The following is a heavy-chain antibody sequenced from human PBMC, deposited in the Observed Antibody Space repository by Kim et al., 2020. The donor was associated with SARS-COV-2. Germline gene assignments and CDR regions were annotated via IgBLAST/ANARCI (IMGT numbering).Heavy chain of an antibody. V-gene: IGHV2-5*02. Sequence: SGPTLVNPTQTLTLTCTFSGFSLSTSGVGVGWIRQPPGKALEWLALIYWDDDKRYSPSLKSRLTITKDTSKNQVVLTMTNMDPVDTATYYCAHMRGYEWIQLWFFDYWGQGTLVTVSS. CDR3: AHMRGYEWIQLWFFDY. J-gene: IGHJ4*02. CDR1: GFSLSTSGVG. D-gene: IGHD5-18*01. CDR2: IYWDDDK.